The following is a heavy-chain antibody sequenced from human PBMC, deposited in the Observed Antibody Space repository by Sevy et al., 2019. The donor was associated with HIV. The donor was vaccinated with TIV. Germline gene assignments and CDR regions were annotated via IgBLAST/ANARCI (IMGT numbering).Heavy chain of an antibody. CDR3: ARGAVVIVTAATPVLDF. CDR2: IYNNIGST. Sequence: SETLSLTCSVSDDSINSYYWSWIRQPPGKGLQRIGYIYNNIGSTSYNPSLTSRVTISVDTSKNQFSLKLTSVTAADTAVYYCARGAVVIVTAATPVLDFWGQGSLVTVSS. V-gene: IGHV4-59*08. J-gene: IGHJ4*02. D-gene: IGHD2-2*01. CDR1: DDSINSYY.